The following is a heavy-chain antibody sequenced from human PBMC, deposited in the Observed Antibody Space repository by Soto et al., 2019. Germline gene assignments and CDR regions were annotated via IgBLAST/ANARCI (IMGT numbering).Heavy chain of an antibody. D-gene: IGHD3-22*01. CDR3: AKDRGDYFPSRFDP. Sequence: GGSLRLSCAASGFTFTNAWMNWVRQAPGKGLVWVSSITASGGTTYYADSVKGRFTISRDNFKNTLYLQMNSLRAEDTAVYYCAKDRGDYFPSRFDPWGQGTLVTVSS. CDR1: GFTFTNAW. J-gene: IGHJ5*02. V-gene: IGHV3-23*01. CDR2: ITASGGTT.